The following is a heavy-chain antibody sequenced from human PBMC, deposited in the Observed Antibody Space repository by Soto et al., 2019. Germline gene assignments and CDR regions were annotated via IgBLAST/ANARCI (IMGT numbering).Heavy chain of an antibody. Sequence: SGPTLVNPTQTLTLTCTFSGFSLSTSGVGVGWIRQPPGKALEWLALIYWDVDKRYSPSLKSRLTITKDTSKNQVVLTMTNMDPVDTATYYCAHRQVTARAEYFQHWGQGTLVTVSP. V-gene: IGHV2-5*02. J-gene: IGHJ1*01. CDR2: IYWDVDK. CDR1: GFSLSTSGVG. CDR3: AHRQVTARAEYFQH. D-gene: IGHD2-21*02.